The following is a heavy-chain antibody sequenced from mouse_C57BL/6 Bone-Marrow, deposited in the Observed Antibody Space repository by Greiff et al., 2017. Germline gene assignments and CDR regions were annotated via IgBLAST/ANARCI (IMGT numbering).Heavy chain of an antibody. V-gene: IGHV1-18*01. CDR1: GYTFTDYN. CDR3: ARGPTMVTAAWFAY. CDR2: INPNNGGT. D-gene: IGHD2-10*01. J-gene: IGHJ3*01. Sequence: EVKLLESGPELVKPGASVKIPCKASGYTFTDYNMDWVKQSHGKSLEWIGDINPNNGGTIYNQKFKGKATLTVDKSSSTAYMELRSLTSEDTAVYYCARGPTMVTAAWFAYWGQGTLVTVSA.